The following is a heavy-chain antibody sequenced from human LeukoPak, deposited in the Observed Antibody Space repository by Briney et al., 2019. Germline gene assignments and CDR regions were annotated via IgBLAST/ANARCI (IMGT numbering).Heavy chain of an antibody. D-gene: IGHD3-10*01. Sequence: GASVKVSCKASGYTFTSYGISWVRQAPGQGLEWMGWISAYNGSTNYAQKLQGRVIMTTDTSTSTAYMELRSLRSDDTAVYYCARDPMVRGVRERFDPWGQGTLVTVSS. J-gene: IGHJ5*02. CDR1: GYTFTSYG. CDR2: ISAYNGST. V-gene: IGHV1-18*01. CDR3: ARDPMVRGVRERFDP.